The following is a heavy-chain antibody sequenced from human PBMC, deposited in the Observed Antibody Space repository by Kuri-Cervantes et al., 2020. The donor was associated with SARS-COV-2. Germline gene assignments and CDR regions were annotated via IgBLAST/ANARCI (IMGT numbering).Heavy chain of an antibody. V-gene: IGHV3-30-3*01. CDR1: GFTFSSYA. CDR2: ISYDGSNK. Sequence: GESLKISCAASGFTFSSYAMHWVRQAPGKGLEWMAVISYDGSNKYYADSVKGRFTISRDNSKNTLYLQMNSLRAEDTAVYYCARQGGRAIYFDYWGQGTLVTVSS. CDR3: ARQGGRAIYFDY. D-gene: IGHD6-25*01. J-gene: IGHJ4*02.